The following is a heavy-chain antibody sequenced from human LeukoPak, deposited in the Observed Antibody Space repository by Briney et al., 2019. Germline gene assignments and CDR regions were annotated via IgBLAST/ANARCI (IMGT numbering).Heavy chain of an antibody. CDR3: ARGRGVRGVRHPNDY. D-gene: IGHD3-10*01. CDR2: IIPIFGTA. CDR1: GGTFSSYA. J-gene: IGHJ4*02. Sequence: ASVKVSCKASGGTFSSYAISWVRQAPGQGLEWMGGIIPIFGTANYAQKFQGRVTITADESTSTAYMELSSLRSEDTAVYYCARGRGVRGVRHPNDYWGQGTLVTVSS. V-gene: IGHV1-69*13.